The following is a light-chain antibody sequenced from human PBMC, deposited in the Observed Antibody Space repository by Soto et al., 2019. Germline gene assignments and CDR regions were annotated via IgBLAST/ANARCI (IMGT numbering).Light chain of an antibody. CDR3: QSYDSSLSALYV. CDR1: SSNIGAGYD. CDR2: GNS. Sequence: QSALTQPPSMSGAPGQRVTISCTGSSSNIGAGYDVHWYQQLPGTAPKLLIYGNSNRPSGVPDRFSGSKSGTSASLAITGLQAEDEADYCCQSYDSSLSALYVFGTGTKVTVL. V-gene: IGLV1-40*01. J-gene: IGLJ1*01.